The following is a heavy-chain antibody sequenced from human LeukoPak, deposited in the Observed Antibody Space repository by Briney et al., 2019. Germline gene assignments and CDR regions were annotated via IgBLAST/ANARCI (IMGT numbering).Heavy chain of an antibody. J-gene: IGHJ4*02. V-gene: IGHV3-30*18. CDR3: AKGSVAGTWNYIED. Sequence: GGSLRLSCAASGCTFSRYAMSWVRQAPGKGLEWVAVISYDGDSKYYGDSVRGRFTISRDNSKTTLDLQMHSLRPDDTAVYYCAKGSVAGTWNYIEDWGRGTLVTVSS. CDR2: ISYDGDSK. CDR1: GCTFSRYA. D-gene: IGHD6-19*01.